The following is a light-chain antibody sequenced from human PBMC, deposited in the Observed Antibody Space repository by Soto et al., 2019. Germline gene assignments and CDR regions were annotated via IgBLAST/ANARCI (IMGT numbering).Light chain of an antibody. CDR1: SRDVGGSNS. Sequence: QAVLTQAASVSGSPGQSITISCTGTSRDVGGSNSVSWYQQHPGKAPKLLIYDVSNRPSGVSNRFSGSKSGNTASLTISGLQAGDEADYYCSSYTSSSTVVFGGGTKLTVL. CDR2: DVS. CDR3: SSYTSSSTVV. V-gene: IGLV2-14*01. J-gene: IGLJ2*01.